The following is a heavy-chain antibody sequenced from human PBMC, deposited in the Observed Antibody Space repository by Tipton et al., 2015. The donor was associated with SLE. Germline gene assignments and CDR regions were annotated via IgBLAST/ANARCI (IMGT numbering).Heavy chain of an antibody. V-gene: IGHV4-4*08. Sequence: TLSLTCTVSGGSINSYYWSWIRQPPGKGLEWVGYVYSSGSSDYNPSLSSRVTISVDTSKNQFSLKLSSVTAADTAVYYCARDRSAYYPCWCCDLWGRGTLVTVSS. CDR2: VYSSGSS. CDR3: ARDRSAYYPCWCCDL. D-gene: IGHD3-3*01. CDR1: GGSINSYY. J-gene: IGHJ2*01.